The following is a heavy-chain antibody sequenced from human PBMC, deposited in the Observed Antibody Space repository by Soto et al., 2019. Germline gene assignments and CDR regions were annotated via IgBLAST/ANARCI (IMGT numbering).Heavy chain of an antibody. CDR3: AKEGKHSSGWANFDY. CDR1: GFTFSSYA. J-gene: IGHJ4*02. D-gene: IGHD6-19*01. CDR2: ISGSGGST. V-gene: IGHV3-23*01. Sequence: EVQLLESGGGLVQPGGSLRLSCAASGFTFSSYAMSWVRQAPGKGLERVSAISGSGGSTYHADTVKGRYTISIDNPQNTLYMQMNSLRAEDTAVYYCAKEGKHSSGWANFDYWGQGTLVTVSS.